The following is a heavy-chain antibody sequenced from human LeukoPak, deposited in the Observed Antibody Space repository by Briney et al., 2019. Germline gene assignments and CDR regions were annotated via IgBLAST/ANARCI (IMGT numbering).Heavy chain of an antibody. CDR3: ARHGGSLGYFDY. J-gene: IGHJ4*02. D-gene: IGHD1-26*01. Sequence: PSETLSLTCSVSGGSISTYYWSSIRQTPGKGLEWIGYVYDSGTTNYNPSLKGRVTISSDTSKNQFSLNLRSVNAADTAIYYCARHGGSLGYFDYWGQGTLVTVSS. CDR2: VYDSGTT. CDR1: GGSISTYY. V-gene: IGHV4-59*08.